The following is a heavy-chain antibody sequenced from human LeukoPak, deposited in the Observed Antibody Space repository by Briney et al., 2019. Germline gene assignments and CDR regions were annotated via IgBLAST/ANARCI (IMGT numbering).Heavy chain of an antibody. V-gene: IGHV1-2*02. CDR1: GYTFTGYY. CDR2: INPNSGGT. D-gene: IGHD5-24*01. Sequence: ASVKASCKASGYTFTGYYMHWVRQAPGQGLEWMGWINPNSGGTNYAQKFQGRVTMTRDTSISTAYMELSRLRSGDTAVYYCARARGMTTIFDYWGQGTLVTVSS. CDR3: ARARGMTTIFDY. J-gene: IGHJ4*02.